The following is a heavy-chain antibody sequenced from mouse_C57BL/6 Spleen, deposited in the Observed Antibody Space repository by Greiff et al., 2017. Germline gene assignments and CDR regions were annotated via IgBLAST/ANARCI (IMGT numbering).Heavy chain of an antibody. V-gene: IGHV1-72*01. CDR2: IDPDSGGT. CDR3: AKYCTVHYWYIDV. D-gene: IGHD1-1*01. CDR1: GYTFTSYW. J-gene: IGHJ1*03. Sequence: VQLQQPGAELVRPGASVKLSCKASGYTFTSYWMHWVKQRPGRGLEWIGRIDPDSGGTKYNEKFKSKATLTVDKPSSTAYMQLSSLTSEDSAVYYGAKYCTVHYWYIDVWGTGTTVTVSS.